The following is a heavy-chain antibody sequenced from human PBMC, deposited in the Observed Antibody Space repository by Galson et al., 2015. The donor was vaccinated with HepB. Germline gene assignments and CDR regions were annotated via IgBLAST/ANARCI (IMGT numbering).Heavy chain of an antibody. D-gene: IGHD2-2*01. CDR3: AKKASTSCDY. CDR1: GYTFTSDG. J-gene: IGHJ4*02. CDR2: IRTYNGDT. V-gene: IGHV1-18*01. Sequence: SVKVSCKASGYTFTSDGIGWVRQAPGQGLEWMGWIRTYNGDTYYAQKFQGRVIMTTDTSTSTAYMELRSLRSDDTAIYYCAKKASTSCDYWGQGTLVTVS.